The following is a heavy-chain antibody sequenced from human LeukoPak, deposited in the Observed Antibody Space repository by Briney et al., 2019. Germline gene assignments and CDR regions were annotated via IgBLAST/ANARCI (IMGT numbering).Heavy chain of an antibody. CDR1: GGSISSYY. D-gene: IGHD5-18*01. Sequence: PSETLPLTCTVSGGSISSYYWSWIRQPPGKGLEWIGYIYYSGSTNYNPSLKSRVTISVDTSKNQFSLKLSSVTAADTAVYYCARVDTAMVYQIDYWGQGTLVTVSS. V-gene: IGHV4-59*08. CDR2: IYYSGST. J-gene: IGHJ4*02. CDR3: ARVDTAMVYQIDY.